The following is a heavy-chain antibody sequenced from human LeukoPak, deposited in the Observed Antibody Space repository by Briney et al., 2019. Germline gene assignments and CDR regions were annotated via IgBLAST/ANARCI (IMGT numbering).Heavy chain of an antibody. CDR3: ARDLRYYYDSSGYYFDY. D-gene: IGHD3-22*01. CDR2: INNDGSST. V-gene: IGHV3-74*01. Sequence: PGGSLRLSCAASGFTFSNYWMHLVRQAPGKGLVWVSRINNDGSSTIYADSVKGRFTISRDNAKNTLYLQMNSLRAEDTAVYYCARDLRYYYDSSGYYFDYWGQGALVTVSS. CDR1: GFTFSNYW. J-gene: IGHJ4*02.